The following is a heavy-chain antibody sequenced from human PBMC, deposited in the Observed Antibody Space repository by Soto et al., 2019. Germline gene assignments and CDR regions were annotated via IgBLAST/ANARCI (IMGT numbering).Heavy chain of an antibody. CDR1: GGSISSYY. J-gene: IGHJ6*02. V-gene: IGHV4-59*01. Sequence: SETLSLTCTVSGGSISSYYWGWIRQPPGKGLEWIGYIYYSGSTNYNPSLKSRVTISVDTSKNQFSLKLSSVTAADTAVYYCARERLTSYYYYGMDVWGQGTTVTVSS. CDR2: IYYSGST. D-gene: IGHD3-22*01. CDR3: ARERLTSYYYYGMDV.